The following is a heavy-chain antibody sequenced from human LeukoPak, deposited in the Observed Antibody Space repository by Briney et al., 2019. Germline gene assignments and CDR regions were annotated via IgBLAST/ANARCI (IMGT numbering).Heavy chain of an antibody. CDR3: ARGPLYSGSWYVYGSSYYFDY. V-gene: IGHV3-13*01. J-gene: IGHJ4*02. CDR1: GFTFSSYD. CDR2: IGTAGDT. Sequence: GGSLRLSCAASGFTFSSYDMHWVRQATGKGLEWVSAIGTAGDTYYPGSVKGRLTISRENAKNSLYLQMNSLRAGDTAVYYCARGPLYSGSWYVYGSSYYFDYWGQGTLVTVSS. D-gene: IGHD6-13*01.